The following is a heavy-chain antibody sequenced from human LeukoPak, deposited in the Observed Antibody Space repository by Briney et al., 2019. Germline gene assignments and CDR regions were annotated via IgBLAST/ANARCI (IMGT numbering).Heavy chain of an antibody. Sequence: TSETLSLTCTVSGGSISSYYWSWIRQPPGKGLEWIGYIYYSGSTNYNPSLKSRVTISVDTSKNQFSLKLSSVTAADTAVYYCARNSLGSHFWFDPWGQGTLVTVSS. CDR2: IYYSGST. CDR3: ARNSLGSHFWFDP. CDR1: GGSISSYY. J-gene: IGHJ5*02. V-gene: IGHV4-59*01. D-gene: IGHD1-26*01.